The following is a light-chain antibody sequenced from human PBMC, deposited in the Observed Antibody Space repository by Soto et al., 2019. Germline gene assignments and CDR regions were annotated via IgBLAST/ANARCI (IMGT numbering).Light chain of an antibody. CDR3: QQYNSYS. V-gene: IGKV1-5*01. CDR2: DAS. J-gene: IGKJ2*01. Sequence: DIQMTQSPSTLSASVGDRVTITCRASQSISSWLAWYQQKPGKAPKLLIYDASSLERGVPSRFSGSGSVTEFTLTISSLQPDHFATYYCQQYNSYSFGQGTKLEIK. CDR1: QSISSW.